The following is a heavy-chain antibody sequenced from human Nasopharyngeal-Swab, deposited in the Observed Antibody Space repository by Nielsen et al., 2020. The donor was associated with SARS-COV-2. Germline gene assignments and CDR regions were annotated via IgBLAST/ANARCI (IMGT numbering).Heavy chain of an antibody. Sequence: LKISCAASGFTVSSNYMSWVRQAPGKGLEWVSVIYSGGSTYYADSVKGRFTISRDNSKNTLYLQMNSLRAEDTAVYYCARSPGEYCSSTSCYASRDNYYYYGMDVWGQGTTVTVSS. D-gene: IGHD2-2*01. CDR3: ARSPGEYCSSTSCYASRDNYYYYGMDV. J-gene: IGHJ6*02. V-gene: IGHV3-53*01. CDR2: IYSGGST. CDR1: GFTVSSNY.